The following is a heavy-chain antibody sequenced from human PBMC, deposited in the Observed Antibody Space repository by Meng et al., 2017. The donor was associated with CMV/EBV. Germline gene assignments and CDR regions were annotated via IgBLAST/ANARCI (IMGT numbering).Heavy chain of an antibody. CDR2: ISAYNGNT. Sequence: ASVKVSCKASGYTFTSYGISWVRQAPGQGLEWMGWISAYNGNTNYAQKLQGIVTMTKDTSTSTAYMELRSLRSDDTAVYYCARQCEWGGGSCYGYYYYGMDVWGQGTTVTVSS. J-gene: IGHJ6*02. V-gene: IGHV1-18*01. CDR1: GYTFTSYG. CDR3: ARQCEWGGGSCYGYYYYGMDV. D-gene: IGHD2-15*01.